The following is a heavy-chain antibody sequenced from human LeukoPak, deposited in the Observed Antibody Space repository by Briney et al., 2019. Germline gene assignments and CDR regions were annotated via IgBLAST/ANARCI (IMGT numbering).Heavy chain of an antibody. V-gene: IGHV4-39*07. CDR2: INHSGST. Sequence: SETLSLTCTVSGGSISSGGYYWSWIRQHPGKGLEWIGEINHSGSTNYNPSLKSRVTISVDTSKNQFSLKLSSVTAADTAVYYCARGQSYFYYWGQGTLVTVSS. CDR3: ARGQSYFYY. J-gene: IGHJ4*02. CDR1: GGSISSGGYY.